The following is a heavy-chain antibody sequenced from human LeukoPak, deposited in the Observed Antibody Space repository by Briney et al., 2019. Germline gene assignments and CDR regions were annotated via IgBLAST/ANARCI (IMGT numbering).Heavy chain of an antibody. CDR2: ISYDGSNK. Sequence: AGGSLRLSCAASGFTFSSYAMHWVRQAPGKGLEWVAVISYDGSNKYYADSVKGRFTISRDNSKNTLYLQMNSLRVEDTAVYYCARVSSSGYYIDYWGQGTLVTVSS. CDR3: ARVSSSGYYIDY. J-gene: IGHJ4*02. V-gene: IGHV3-30*04. CDR1: GFTFSSYA. D-gene: IGHD3-22*01.